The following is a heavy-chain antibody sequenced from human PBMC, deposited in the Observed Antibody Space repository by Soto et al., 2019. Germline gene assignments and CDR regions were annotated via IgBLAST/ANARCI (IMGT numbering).Heavy chain of an antibody. Sequence: GESLKISCKGSGYSFTSYWIGWVRQMPGKGLEWMGIIYPGDSDTRYSPSFQGQVTISADKSISTAYLQWSSLKASDTAMYYCARDYYGSGNPSHYYGMDVWGQGTTVTVSS. V-gene: IGHV5-51*01. D-gene: IGHD3-10*01. J-gene: IGHJ6*02. CDR3: ARDYYGSGNPSHYYGMDV. CDR2: IYPGDSDT. CDR1: GYSFTSYW.